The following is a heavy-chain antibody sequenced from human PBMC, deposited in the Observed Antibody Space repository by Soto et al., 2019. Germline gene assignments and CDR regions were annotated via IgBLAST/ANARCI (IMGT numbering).Heavy chain of an antibody. V-gene: IGHV1-18*01. J-gene: IGHJ4*02. CDR3: ARNRYYHDKNAYFQNLDY. CDR2: ISTYNGNT. D-gene: IGHD3-22*01. CDR1: SETFASYD. Sequence: ASVKVSCKASSETFASYDITWVRQAPGQGLEWMGWISTYNGNTKYAQNVQGRVSMTTDTSTSTAYMELTSLRSEDTAVYFCARNRYYHDKNAYFQNLDYWGQGTLVTVSS.